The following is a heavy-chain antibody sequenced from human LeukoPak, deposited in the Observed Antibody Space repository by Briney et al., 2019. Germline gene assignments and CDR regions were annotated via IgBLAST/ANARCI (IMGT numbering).Heavy chain of an antibody. CDR1: GYTFTSYD. Sequence: ASVTVSCKASGYTFTSYDINWVRQVTGQGLEWMGWMNPNSGNTGYAQKFQGRVTMTRNTSISTAYMELSSLRSEDTAVYYCARGPYQLRYFDWLSPKLDYWGQGTLVTVSS. V-gene: IGHV1-8*01. J-gene: IGHJ4*02. D-gene: IGHD3-9*01. CDR2: MNPNSGNT. CDR3: ARGPYQLRYFDWLSPKLDY.